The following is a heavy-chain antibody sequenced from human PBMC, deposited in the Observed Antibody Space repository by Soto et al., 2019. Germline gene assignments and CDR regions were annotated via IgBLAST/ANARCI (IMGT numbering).Heavy chain of an antibody. V-gene: IGHV1-69*01. CDR3: SISNSYGRGDF. CDR1: GGTLNSYT. Sequence: QVQLVQSGAEVKKPGSSVRVSCKASGGTLNSYTISWVRQAPGQGLEWMGGIIPVFGTTDYAKKFHGSVTITAAQSTGTAYLDLFSLRSDDTAIYYCSISNSYGRGDFWGQGTLVTVSS. CDR2: IIPVFGTT. J-gene: IGHJ4*02. D-gene: IGHD4-17*01.